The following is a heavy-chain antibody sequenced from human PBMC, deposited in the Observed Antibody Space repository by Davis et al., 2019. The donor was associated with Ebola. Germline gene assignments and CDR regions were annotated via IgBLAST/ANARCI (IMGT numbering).Heavy chain of an antibody. Sequence: GSLRLSCAASGSTFSNYAMSWVRQAPGKGLEWVANIKQDGSEKYYVDSVKGRFTISRDNAKNSLYLQMNSLRAEDTAVYYCARRGDYWGQGTLVTVSS. CDR2: IKQDGSEK. J-gene: IGHJ4*02. V-gene: IGHV3-7*01. CDR3: ARRGDY. CDR1: GSTFSNYA.